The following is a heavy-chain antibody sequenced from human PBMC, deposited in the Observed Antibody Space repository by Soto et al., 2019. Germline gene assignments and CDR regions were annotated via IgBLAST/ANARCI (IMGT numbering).Heavy chain of an antibody. CDR2: SYYSGSA. D-gene: IGHD1-7*01. CDR1: GGSISSGDFY. J-gene: IGHJ4*02. CDR3: ARSGRTTRVDY. V-gene: IGHV4-30-4*01. Sequence: QVQLQESGPGLVKPSQTLSLTCTVSGGSISSGDFYWSWIRQPPGKGLEWIGYSYYSGSAYYNPSLKSRFTISVDTSKNQFSLKLSSVTAADTAVYYCARSGRTTRVDYWGQGTLVTVSS.